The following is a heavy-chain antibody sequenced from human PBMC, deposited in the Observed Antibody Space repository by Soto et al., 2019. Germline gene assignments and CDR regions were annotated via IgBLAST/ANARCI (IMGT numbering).Heavy chain of an antibody. CDR3: ASRYGDYDRYFQH. CDR2: ISSSSSYI. D-gene: IGHD4-17*01. V-gene: IGHV3-21*01. J-gene: IGHJ1*01. Sequence: EVQLVESGGGLVKPGGSLRLSCAASGFTFSSYSMNWVRQAPGKGLEWVSSISSSSSYIYYADSVKGRFTISRDNAKNPLYLQMNSLRAEDTAVYYCASRYGDYDRYFQHWGQGTLVTVSS. CDR1: GFTFSSYS.